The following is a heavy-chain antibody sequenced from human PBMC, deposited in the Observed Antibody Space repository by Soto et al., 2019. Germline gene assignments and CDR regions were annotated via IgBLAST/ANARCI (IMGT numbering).Heavy chain of an antibody. J-gene: IGHJ4*02. Sequence: GGSLRLSCAASGFTFSSYGMHWVRQAPGKGLEWVAVIWYDGSNKYYADSVKGRFTISRDNSKNTLYLQMNSLRAEDTAVYYCARGLGQWLVIHYWGQGTLVTVSS. D-gene: IGHD6-19*01. V-gene: IGHV3-33*01. CDR3: ARGLGQWLVIHY. CDR2: IWYDGSNK. CDR1: GFTFSSYG.